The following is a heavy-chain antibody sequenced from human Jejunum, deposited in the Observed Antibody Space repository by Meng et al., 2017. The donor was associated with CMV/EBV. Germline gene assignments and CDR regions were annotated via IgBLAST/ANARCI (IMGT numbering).Heavy chain of an antibody. V-gene: IGHV4-59*01. D-gene: IGHD6-13*01. Sequence: ISSSFGTWIRQPPGKGLAWLGYVYYDGGSTNYNPSLKSRVTISVDSPENQFSLKLTSVTAADTAVYYCARVPAELGSSSSSYYFDSWGQGTLVTVSS. J-gene: IGHJ4*02. CDR1: ISSSF. CDR3: ARVPAELGSSSSSYYFDS. CDR2: VYYDGGST.